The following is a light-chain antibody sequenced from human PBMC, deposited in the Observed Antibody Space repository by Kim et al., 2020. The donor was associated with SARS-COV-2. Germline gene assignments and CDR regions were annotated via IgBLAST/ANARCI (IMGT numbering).Light chain of an antibody. Sequence: LSTGERATLSCRASQSVSSRNLAWYQQKPGQAPRLLIYGASSRATGIPDRFSGSGSGTDFTLTISRLEPEDFAVYYCQQYGNAPRSFGQGTKLEI. CDR3: QQYGNAPRS. J-gene: IGKJ2*03. CDR1: QSVSSRN. V-gene: IGKV3-20*01. CDR2: GAS.